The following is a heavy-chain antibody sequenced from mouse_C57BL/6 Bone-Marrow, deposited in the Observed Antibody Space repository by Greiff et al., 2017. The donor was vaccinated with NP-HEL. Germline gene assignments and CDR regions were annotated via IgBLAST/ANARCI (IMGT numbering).Heavy chain of an antibody. CDR3: ASGPFYDGEFAY. V-gene: IGHV2-6*01. CDR2: IWGVGST. CDR1: GFSLTSYG. D-gene: IGHD2-3*01. Sequence: QVQLKESGPGLVAPSQCLSITCTVSGFSLTSYGVDWVRQSPGKGLEWLGVIWGVGSTNYNTALKSRLSISKDNSNSQVFLKMNSLQTDDTAIYYCASGPFYDGEFAYWGQGTLVTVSA. J-gene: IGHJ3*01.